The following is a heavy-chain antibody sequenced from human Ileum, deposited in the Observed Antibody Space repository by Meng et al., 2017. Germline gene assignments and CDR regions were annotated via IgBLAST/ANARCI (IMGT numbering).Heavy chain of an antibody. Sequence: GESLKISCAASGFTFSSDWMTWVRQTPGKGLELVANMNQDGSVKNYVDSVKGRFIISRDNAKNSLFLQMNSLRVEDTAVYYCVRDPGYGAFAIWGQGKVV. CDR3: VRDPGYGAFAI. D-gene: IGHD5-18*01. J-gene: IGHJ3*02. CDR2: MNQDGSVK. CDR1: GFTFSSDW. V-gene: IGHV3-7*01.